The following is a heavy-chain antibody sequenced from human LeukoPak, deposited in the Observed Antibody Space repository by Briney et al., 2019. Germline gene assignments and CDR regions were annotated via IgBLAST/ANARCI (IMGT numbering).Heavy chain of an antibody. J-gene: IGHJ4*02. Sequence: GASVKVSCKASGYTFTNYGISWVRQAPGQGLEWMGWISAYNGNTNYAQKVQGRVTITTDTSTSTPHMELRSLRSDDTAVYYCARGGEEGDYYGLVYWGQGTLVTVSS. D-gene: IGHD3-10*01. CDR1: GYTFTNYG. V-gene: IGHV1-18*04. CDR2: ISAYNGNT. CDR3: ARGGEEGDYYGLVY.